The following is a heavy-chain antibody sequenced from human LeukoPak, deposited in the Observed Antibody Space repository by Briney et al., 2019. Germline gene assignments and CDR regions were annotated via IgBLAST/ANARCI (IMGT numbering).Heavy chain of an antibody. D-gene: IGHD3-3*01. Sequence: SETLSLTCTVSGGSISSYYWSWIRQHPRKGLEWIGYVYYSGSTYYSPSLRSRLSISVDTSKNQFSLNLSSVTAADTAVYYCARAILTASGSVWYFDLWGRGTLVTVSS. J-gene: IGHJ2*01. CDR2: VYYSGST. CDR3: ARAILTASGSVWYFDL. CDR1: GGSISSYY. V-gene: IGHV4-59*06.